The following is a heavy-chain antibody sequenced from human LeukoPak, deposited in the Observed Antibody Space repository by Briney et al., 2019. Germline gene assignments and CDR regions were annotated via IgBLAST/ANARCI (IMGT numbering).Heavy chain of an antibody. V-gene: IGHV4-61*01. Sequence: NPSETLSLTCTVSGGSVSSGTYYWSWIRQPPGKGLEWIGYIYYSGSTNYNPSLKSRVTVSVDTSKNQCSLKLNSVTTADTAVYYCTRSTNLEAFDIWGQGTMVTVSS. CDR2: IYYSGST. D-gene: IGHD2-8*01. CDR3: TRSTNLEAFDI. J-gene: IGHJ3*02. CDR1: GGSVSSGTYY.